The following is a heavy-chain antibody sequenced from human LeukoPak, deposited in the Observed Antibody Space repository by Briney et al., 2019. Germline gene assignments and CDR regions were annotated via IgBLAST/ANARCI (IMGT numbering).Heavy chain of an antibody. CDR2: FDPEDGET. J-gene: IGHJ3*02. CDR3: ARTAEQQLTWVASGSAFDI. D-gene: IGHD6-13*01. CDR1: GYTLTELS. Sequence: ALVKVSCKVSGYTLTELSMHWVRQAPGKGLEWMGGFDPEDGETIYAQKFQGRVTMTEDTSTDTAYMELSSLRSEDTAVYYCARTAEQQLTWVASGSAFDIWGQGTMVTVSS. V-gene: IGHV1-24*01.